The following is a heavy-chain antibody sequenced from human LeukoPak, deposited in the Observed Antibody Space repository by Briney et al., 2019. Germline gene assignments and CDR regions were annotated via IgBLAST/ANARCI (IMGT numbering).Heavy chain of an antibody. D-gene: IGHD3-9*01. Sequence: GGSLRLSCAASGFTFSYYGIHWVRQAPGKGLEWVAVIWYDGSNKYYADSVKGRFTISRDNSKNTLYLQMNSLRAEDTAVYYCAKDLGVRYFDWLIPGSDYWGQGTLVTVSS. CDR3: AKDLGVRYFDWLIPGSDY. CDR1: GFTFSYYG. V-gene: IGHV3-30*02. J-gene: IGHJ4*02. CDR2: IWYDGSNK.